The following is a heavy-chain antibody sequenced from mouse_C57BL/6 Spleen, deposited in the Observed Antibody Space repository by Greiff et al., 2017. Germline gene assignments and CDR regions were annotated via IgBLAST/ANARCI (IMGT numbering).Heavy chain of an antibody. J-gene: IGHJ3*01. Sequence: VNVVESGAELVKPGASVKLSCKASGYTFTSYWMQWVKQRPGQGLEWIGEIDPSDSYTNYNQKFKGKATLTVDTSSSTAYMQLSSLTSEDSAVYYCARDYDYDGRAWFAYWGQGTLVTVSA. CDR3: ARDYDYDGRAWFAY. V-gene: IGHV1-50*01. CDR2: IDPSDSYT. CDR1: GYTFTSYW. D-gene: IGHD2-4*01.